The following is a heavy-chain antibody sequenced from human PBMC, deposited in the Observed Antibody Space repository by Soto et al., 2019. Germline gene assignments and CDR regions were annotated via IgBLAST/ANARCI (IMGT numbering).Heavy chain of an antibody. Sequence: CCPTLVNPTQTLTLTCTFSGFSLSTRGMCVSWIRQPPGKALEWLALIDWDDDKYYSTSLKTRLTISKDTSKNQVVLTMTNMDPVDTGTYYCAHAAFYTTPIFDQWGQGTLVTVS. D-gene: IGHD1-1*01. V-gene: IGHV2-70*12. CDR1: GFSLSTRGMC. J-gene: IGHJ4*02. CDR2: IDWDDDK. CDR3: AHAAFYTTPIFDQ.